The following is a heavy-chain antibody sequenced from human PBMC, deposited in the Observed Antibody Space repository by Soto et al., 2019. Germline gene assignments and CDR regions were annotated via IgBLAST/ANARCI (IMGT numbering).Heavy chain of an antibody. V-gene: IGHV1-69*13. Sequence: SVKVSCKASGGTFSSYAISWVRQAPGQGLEWMGGIIPIFGTANYAQKFQGRVTITADESTSTAYMELSSLRSEDTAVYYCARVANGCSGGSCYVAFDYWGQGTLVTVSS. D-gene: IGHD2-15*01. CDR3: ARVANGCSGGSCYVAFDY. CDR1: GGTFSSYA. CDR2: IIPIFGTA. J-gene: IGHJ4*02.